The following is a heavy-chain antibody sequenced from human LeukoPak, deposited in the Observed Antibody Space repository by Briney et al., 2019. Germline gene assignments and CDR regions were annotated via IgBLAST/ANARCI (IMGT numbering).Heavy chain of an antibody. Sequence: TGGSLRLSCAASGFTFSSYAMSWVRQAPGKGLEWVSAISGSGGSTYYADSVKGRFTISRDNSKNTLYLQMNSLRAEDTAVCYCAKALPPLGYCSSTSCHKPYWGQGTLVTVSS. J-gene: IGHJ4*02. CDR2: ISGSGGST. CDR3: AKALPPLGYCSSTSCHKPY. CDR1: GFTFSSYA. V-gene: IGHV3-23*01. D-gene: IGHD2-2*02.